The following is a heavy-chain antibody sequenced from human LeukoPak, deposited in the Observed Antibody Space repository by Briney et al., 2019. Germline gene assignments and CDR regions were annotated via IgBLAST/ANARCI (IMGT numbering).Heavy chain of an antibody. CDR1: GFTFSSYA. Sequence: GGSLRLSCAASGFTFSSYAVSWVRQPPARGLEWVSAISGSGGTYYIPSVKRRFIVSRDNSRHTLYLQLTSLRAEDTAIYYCAREDFRDHTTGFDSWGQGTLVTVSS. D-gene: IGHD1-1*01. V-gene: IGHV3-23*01. J-gene: IGHJ5*01. CDR2: ISGSGGT. CDR3: AREDFRDHTTGFDS.